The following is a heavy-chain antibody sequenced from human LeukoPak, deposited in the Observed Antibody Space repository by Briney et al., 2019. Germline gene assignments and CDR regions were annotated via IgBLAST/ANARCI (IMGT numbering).Heavy chain of an antibody. V-gene: IGHV3-30-3*01. CDR3: VYSSGWDFYV. D-gene: IGHD6-19*01. CDR1: GFTFSSYA. Sequence: GGSLRLSCAASGFTFSSYAMHWVRQAPGKGLEWVAVISYDGSNKYYADSVKGRITISRDNSKNTLYLQMNSLRAEDTAVYYCVYSSGWDFYVWGQGTLVTVSS. J-gene: IGHJ4*02. CDR2: ISYDGSNK.